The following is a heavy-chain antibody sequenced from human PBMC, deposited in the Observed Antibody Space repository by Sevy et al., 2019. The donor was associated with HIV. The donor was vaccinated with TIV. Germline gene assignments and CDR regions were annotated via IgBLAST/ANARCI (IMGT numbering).Heavy chain of an antibody. CDR3: AKEDVAVAGILDY. CDR1: GFTFGRYA. CDR2: ISGTGGST. V-gene: IGHV3-23*01. Sequence: GGSLRLSCAASGFTFGRYAMSWVRQAPGKGLEWVSAISGTGGSTYYAESMKGRFTISRDNSKNTVYLQMNSLRAEDTAVYFCAKEDVAVAGILDYWGQGTLVTVSS. D-gene: IGHD6-19*01. J-gene: IGHJ4*02.